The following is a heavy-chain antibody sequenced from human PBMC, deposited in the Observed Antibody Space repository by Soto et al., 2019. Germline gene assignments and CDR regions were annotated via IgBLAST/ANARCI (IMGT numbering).Heavy chain of an antibody. D-gene: IGHD3-9*01. CDR3: ARDEGGYDILTGYYKAHHFDQ. Sequence: QVQLVQSGAEVKRSGDSVKVSCQASGYTFGHFYITWVRQAPGQGLEWMGAISPHNRNTNYAEKFRGRVTMTTDTSTTTAYMELRSLRSDDTAVYYCARDEGGYDILTGYYKAHHFDQWGQGALVTVSS. CDR1: GYTFGHFY. V-gene: IGHV1-18*01. CDR2: ISPHNRNT. J-gene: IGHJ4*02.